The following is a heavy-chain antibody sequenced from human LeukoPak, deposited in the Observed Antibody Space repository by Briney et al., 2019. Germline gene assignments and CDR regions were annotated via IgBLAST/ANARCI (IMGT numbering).Heavy chain of an antibody. V-gene: IGHV7-4-1*02. CDR1: GYSFTLYA. CDR2: INTNTGNP. Sequence: ASVKVSCKASGYSFTLYAMNWVRQAPGQGLEWTGWINTNTGNPTYAQGFTGRFVFSLDTSVSTAYLQITSLKAEDTAVYYCARDPPYNDFWSDYTIFDPWGQGTLVTVPS. CDR3: ARDPPYNDFWSDYTIFDP. J-gene: IGHJ5*02. D-gene: IGHD3-3*01.